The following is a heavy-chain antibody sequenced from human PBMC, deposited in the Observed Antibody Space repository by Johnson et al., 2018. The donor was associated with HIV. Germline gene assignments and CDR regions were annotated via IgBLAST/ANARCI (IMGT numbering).Heavy chain of an antibody. V-gene: IGHV3-15*01. CDR1: EFTFSNAW. J-gene: IGHJ3*02. CDR2: VRCKSDGGTT. D-gene: IGHD3-3*01. CDR3: AKPVLQFGEWISAFDI. Sequence: VQLVESGGGLVQPGGSLRLSGAASEFTFSNAWMTWVRQAPGRGLEWVGRVRCKSDGGTTDYAAPVKGRFTISRDNSKNTLYLQMNSLRAEDTAVYYWAKPVLQFGEWISAFDIWGQGTMVTVSS.